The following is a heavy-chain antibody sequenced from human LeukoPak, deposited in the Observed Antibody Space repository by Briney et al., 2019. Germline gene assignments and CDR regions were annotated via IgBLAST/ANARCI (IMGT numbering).Heavy chain of an antibody. CDR3: AKGAGGFSYYNWFDP. CDR2: IYYSGTT. CDR1: GGSISSSPYY. V-gene: IGHV4-39*07. Sequence: SETLSLTCTVSGGSISSSPYYWGWIRQPPGKGLEWIGSIYYSGTTHYSPSLESRVTISVDTSKNQLSLKVASVTAADTAIYYCAKGAGGFSYYNWFDPWGQGTLVTVSS. D-gene: IGHD5-18*01. J-gene: IGHJ5*02.